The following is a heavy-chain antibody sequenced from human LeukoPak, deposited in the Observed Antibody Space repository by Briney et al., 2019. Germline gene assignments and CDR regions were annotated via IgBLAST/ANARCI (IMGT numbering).Heavy chain of an antibody. V-gene: IGHV4-59*01. CDR1: GDFISRNY. J-gene: IGHJ4*02. D-gene: IGHD5-24*01. Sequence: PSETLSLTCSVSGDFISRNYWSWIRQPPGKGLEWLGFIYMGGSINYNPSLKSRVTISVDTSKNQFSLRLTSVTPADTAVYYCAREIWLQVGHTIDYWGPGTLVTVSS. CDR3: AREIWLQVGHTIDY. CDR2: IYMGGSI.